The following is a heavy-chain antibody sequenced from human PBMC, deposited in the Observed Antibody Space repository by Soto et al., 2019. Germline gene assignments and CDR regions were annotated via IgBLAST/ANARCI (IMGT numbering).Heavy chain of an antibody. CDR2: ISSNGGST. J-gene: IGHJ3*02. Sequence: GGSLRLSCAASGFTFSSYAMHWVRQAPGKGLEYVSAISSNGGSTYYANSVKGRFTISRDNSKNTLYLQMGSLRAEDMAVYYCARVLRFLEWLFPNDAFDIWGQGTMVTVSS. V-gene: IGHV3-64*01. CDR1: GFTFSSYA. D-gene: IGHD3-3*01. CDR3: ARVLRFLEWLFPNDAFDI.